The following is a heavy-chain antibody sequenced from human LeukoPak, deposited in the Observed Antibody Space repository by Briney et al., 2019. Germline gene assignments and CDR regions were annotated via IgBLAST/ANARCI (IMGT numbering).Heavy chain of an antibody. CDR1: GVSISSSNW. J-gene: IGHJ4*02. CDR3: AMSARGPPAEPPGL. D-gene: IGHD3-10*01. CDR2: TYQSGRT. Sequence: ASGTLSLTSAVSGVSISSSNWWRWVRQPPGKGLEWIGETYQSGRTNYNQALKSRVTISVDKSKNQFSLKLSSVTAADTAVYYCAMSARGPPAEPPGLWGKGNRVSVSS. V-gene: IGHV4-4*02.